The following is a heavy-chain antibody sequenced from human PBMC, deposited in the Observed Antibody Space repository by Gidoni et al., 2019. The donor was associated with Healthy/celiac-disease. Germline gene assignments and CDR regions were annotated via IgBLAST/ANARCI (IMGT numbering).Heavy chain of an antibody. CDR3: ARTSYSGSPPTVYGMDV. Sequence: QVQLVESGGGVVQPGRSLRLSCAASGFSFSSYGMHWVRQAPGKGLEWVAVISYDGSNKYYADSVKGRFTISRDNSKNTLYLQMNSLRPEDTAVYYCARTSYSGSPPTVYGMDVWGQGTTVTVSS. CDR1: GFSFSSYG. V-gene: IGHV3-30*03. D-gene: IGHD1-26*01. CDR2: ISYDGSNK. J-gene: IGHJ6*02.